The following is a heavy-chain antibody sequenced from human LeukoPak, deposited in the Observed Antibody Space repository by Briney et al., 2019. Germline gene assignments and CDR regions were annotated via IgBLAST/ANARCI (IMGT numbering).Heavy chain of an antibody. V-gene: IGHV1-69-2*01. Sequence: VKISCKASGYTFNDYYIHWVQQAPGKGLEWTGRVDLEDGGTIYAEKFQGRVTITADTSTDTAYMDLSSLRSFDTAVYYCARGSRSFDWLRSYFDFWGQGTLVSVSS. CDR2: VDLEDGGT. CDR3: ARGSRSFDWLRSYFDF. CDR1: GYTFNDYY. D-gene: IGHD3-9*01. J-gene: IGHJ4*02.